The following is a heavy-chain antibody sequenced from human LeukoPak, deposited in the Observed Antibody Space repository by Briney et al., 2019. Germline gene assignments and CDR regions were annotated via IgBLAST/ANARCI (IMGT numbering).Heavy chain of an antibody. V-gene: IGHV4-34*01. Sequence: SETLSLTCAVYGGSISGYYWSWIRQPPGKGLEWIGEINHSGSTNYNPSLKSRVTISVDTSKNQFSLKLSSVTAADTAVYYCARRRLLWFGESHRGYFDLWGRGTLVTVSS. CDR3: ARRRLLWFGESHRGYFDL. CDR1: GGSISGYY. J-gene: IGHJ2*01. D-gene: IGHD3-10*01. CDR2: INHSGST.